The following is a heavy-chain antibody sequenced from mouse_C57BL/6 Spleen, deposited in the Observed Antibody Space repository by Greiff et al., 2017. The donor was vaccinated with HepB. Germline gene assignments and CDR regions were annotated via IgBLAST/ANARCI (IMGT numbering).Heavy chain of an antibody. CDR3: ARDYGSSYSAMDY. CDR2: ISDGGSYT. D-gene: IGHD1-1*01. CDR1: GFTFSSYA. J-gene: IGHJ4*01. Sequence: DVMLVESGGGLVKPGGSLKLSCAASGFTFSSYAMSWVRQTPEKRLEWVATISDGGSYTYYPDNVKGRFTISRDNAKNNLYLQMSHLKSEDTAMYYCARDYGSSYSAMDYWGQGTSVTVSS. V-gene: IGHV5-4*01.